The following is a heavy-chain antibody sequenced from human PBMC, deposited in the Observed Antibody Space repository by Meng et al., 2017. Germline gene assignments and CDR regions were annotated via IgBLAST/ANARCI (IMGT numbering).Heavy chain of an antibody. J-gene: IGHJ4*02. Sequence: GGSLRLSCAASGFTFSNAWMSWVRQAPGKGLEWVANIKQGGSEKYYVDSVKGRFTISRDNAKNSLYLQMNSLRAEDTAVYYCARVGIVTMVRAYYFDYWGQGTLVTVSS. D-gene: IGHD3-10*01. V-gene: IGHV3-7*01. CDR1: GFTFSNAW. CDR2: IKQGGSEK. CDR3: ARVGIVTMVRAYYFDY.